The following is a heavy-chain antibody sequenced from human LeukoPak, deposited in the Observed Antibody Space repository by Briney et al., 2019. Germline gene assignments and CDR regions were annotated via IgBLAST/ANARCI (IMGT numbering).Heavy chain of an antibody. J-gene: IGHJ4*02. V-gene: IGHV4-59*01. CDR1: GGSISIYK. CDR2: IYSSGST. CDR3: AREWSSFDY. D-gene: IGHD3-10*01. Sequence: PSETLSLTCTVSGGSISIYKWSWIRQPPGKGLEWIGYIYSSGSTNYNPSRKSRLTISVDTSKNRFSLKLSSVTAADTAVYYCAREWSSFDYWGQGTLVTVSS.